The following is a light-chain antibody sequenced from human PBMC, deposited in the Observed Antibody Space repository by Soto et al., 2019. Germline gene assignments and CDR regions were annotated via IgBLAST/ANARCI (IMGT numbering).Light chain of an antibody. J-gene: IGKJ1*01. V-gene: IGKV1-5*01. CDR2: DAS. Sequence: DIQMPQSPSPLSASVGDRVTITCRASQSISNWLAWYQQKPGKAPKLLIYDASSLESGVPSRFSGSGSGTEFTLTISSLQPDDFATDYCQQYKTYPLWTFGQGTKVDIK. CDR3: QQYKTYPLWT. CDR1: QSISNW.